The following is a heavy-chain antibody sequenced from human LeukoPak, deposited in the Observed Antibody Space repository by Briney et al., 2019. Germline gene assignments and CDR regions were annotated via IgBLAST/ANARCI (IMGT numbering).Heavy chain of an antibody. CDR2: MYSGGTT. Sequence: SETLSLTCTVPDGSINGYDWSWIRQPPGKGLDWIGYMYSGGTTNYSPSLKSRVTISEDMSKNQFSLKLTSVTAADTAVYYCARHSGHSSTNDAFDIWGQGTMVIVSS. CDR3: ARHSGHSSTNDAFDI. J-gene: IGHJ3*02. CDR1: DGSINGYD. V-gene: IGHV4-59*01. D-gene: IGHD6-13*01.